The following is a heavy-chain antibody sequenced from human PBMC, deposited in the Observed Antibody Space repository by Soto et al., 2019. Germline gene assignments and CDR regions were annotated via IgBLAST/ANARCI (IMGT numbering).Heavy chain of an antibody. CDR2: INPNSGDT. V-gene: IGHV1-2*02. CDR3: TRETEGITGMTEY. Sequence: XSVKVSCNASGYPFTSYGIIWVRRAPGQGLEWMGWINPNSGDTKYARKFQGRVTMTRDTSISTGYMELRRLISDDTAVYYCTRETEGITGMTEYWGQRTLVTVSS. CDR1: GYPFTSYG. J-gene: IGHJ1*01. D-gene: IGHD1-20*01.